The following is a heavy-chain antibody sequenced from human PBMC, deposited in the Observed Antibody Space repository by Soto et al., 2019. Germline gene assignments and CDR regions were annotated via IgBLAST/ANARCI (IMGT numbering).Heavy chain of an antibody. Sequence: QVQLVESGGGVVQPGRSLRLSCAASGFSFSIYGIHWVRQAPGKGLGWVAVIWYDGSNTQYADSVKGRFTISRDNSKNTVYLQMNSLRVEDTAVYYCARVAAARGGGVNWFDPWGQGTLVTVSS. CDR2: IWYDGSNT. CDR1: GFSFSIYG. J-gene: IGHJ5*02. D-gene: IGHD6-6*01. CDR3: ARVAAARGGGVNWFDP. V-gene: IGHV3-33*01.